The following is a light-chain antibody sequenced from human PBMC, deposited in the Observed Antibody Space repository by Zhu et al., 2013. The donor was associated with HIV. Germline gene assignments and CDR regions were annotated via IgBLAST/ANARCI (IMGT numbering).Light chain of an antibody. V-gene: IGKV4-1*01. CDR3: LQDYNYPRT. CDR1: QSILYSSNNKNY. J-gene: IGKJ3*01. Sequence: DIVMTQSPDSLAVSLGERATINCKSSQSILYSSNNKNYLAWYQQKPGQPPKLLIYWASTRESGVPDRFSGSGSGTDFTLTISSLQPEDFATYYCLQDYNYPRTFGPGTKVDIK. CDR2: WAS.